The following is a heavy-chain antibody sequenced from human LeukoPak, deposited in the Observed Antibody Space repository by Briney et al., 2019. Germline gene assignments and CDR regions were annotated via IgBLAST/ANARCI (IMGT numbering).Heavy chain of an antibody. CDR3: ARARAGYIFDY. Sequence: GGSLRLSCAAPEFTFNSYWMRWVRQAPGKGLVWVSRINSDGSSTTYADSVKGRFTISRDNAKNTLYLQMNSLRVEDTAVYFCARARAGYIFDYWGQGTLVTVSS. J-gene: IGHJ4*02. CDR2: INSDGSST. CDR1: EFTFNSYW. D-gene: IGHD5-24*01. V-gene: IGHV3-74*01.